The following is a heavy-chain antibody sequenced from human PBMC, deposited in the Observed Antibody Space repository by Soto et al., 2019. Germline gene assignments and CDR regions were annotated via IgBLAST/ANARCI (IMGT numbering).Heavy chain of an antibody. CDR3: ARGLPYYYDSSGYPRSGYFDY. Sequence: KRSETLSLTCTVSGGSIISGDYYCIWIRQRPWSGLELIGYIYYSGSTYYNPSLKSRVTISVDTSKNQFSLKLSSVTAADTAVYYCARGLPYYYDSSGYPRSGYFDYWGQGTLVTVSS. V-gene: IGHV4-30-4*01. CDR1: GGSIISGDYY. D-gene: IGHD3-22*01. J-gene: IGHJ4*02. CDR2: IYYSGST.